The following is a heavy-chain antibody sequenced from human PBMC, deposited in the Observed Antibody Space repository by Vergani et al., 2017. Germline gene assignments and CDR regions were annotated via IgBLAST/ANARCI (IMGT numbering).Heavy chain of an antibody. Sequence: QVQLQESGPGLVKPSQTLSLTCAVSGGSISSGGYSWSWIRQPPGKGLEWIGYIYHSGSTYYNPSLKSRVTISVDRSKNQFSLKLSSVTAADTAVYYCARASLAARTTWFDPWGQGTLVTVSS. CDR1: GGSISSGGYS. D-gene: IGHD6-6*01. CDR3: ARASLAARTTWFDP. V-gene: IGHV4-30-2*01. J-gene: IGHJ5*02. CDR2: IYHSGST.